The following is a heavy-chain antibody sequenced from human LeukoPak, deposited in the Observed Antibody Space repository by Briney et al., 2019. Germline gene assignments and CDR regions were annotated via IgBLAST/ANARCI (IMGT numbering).Heavy chain of an antibody. V-gene: IGHV1-46*01. J-gene: IGHJ4*02. CDR2: INPSGGST. CDR1: GYTFTNYY. Sequence: ASVKVSCKATGYTFTNYYMHWMRQAPGQGLEWMGIINPSGGSTSYEQKFQGRVTMTRDTSTSTVYMELSSLRSDDSAVYYCARAGYDSRGYYSYWGQGTLVTVSS. D-gene: IGHD3-22*01. CDR3: ARAGYDSRGYYSY.